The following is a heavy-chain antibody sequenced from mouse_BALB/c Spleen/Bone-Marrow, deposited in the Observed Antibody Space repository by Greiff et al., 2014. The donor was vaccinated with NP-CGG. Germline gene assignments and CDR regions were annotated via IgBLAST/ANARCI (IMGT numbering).Heavy chain of an antibody. CDR3: ARGRWYY. J-gene: IGHJ2*01. CDR1: GYTFTDYT. D-gene: IGHD2-3*01. V-gene: IGHV1-22*01. Sequence: EVQLQQSGPELVMPGASVKISCKTSGYTFTDYTLHWVKQSHGKSLEWIGGVNPNIGGTSYNQKFKDKASLTVNKSSTTAYMELRSLSSEDSAVYYCARGRWYYWGQGTTLTVSS. CDR2: VNPNIGGT.